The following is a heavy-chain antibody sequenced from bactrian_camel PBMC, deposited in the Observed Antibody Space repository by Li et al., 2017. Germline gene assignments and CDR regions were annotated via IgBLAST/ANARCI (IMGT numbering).Heavy chain of an antibody. CDR2: VASNGGST. Sequence: VQLVESGGGSAQAGGSLRLSCVVSGPSYATNCIGWVRQTPAKGLEWVSGVASNGGSTEYADSIVGRFTISRDNAKNMVYLHMTSLKPEDTGVYYCVRDYKSGDYRDDFDYWGQGTQVTVS. V-gene: IGHV3S40*01. CDR3: VRDYKSGDYRDDFDY. CDR1: GPSYATNC. D-gene: IGHD4*01. J-gene: IGHJ4*01.